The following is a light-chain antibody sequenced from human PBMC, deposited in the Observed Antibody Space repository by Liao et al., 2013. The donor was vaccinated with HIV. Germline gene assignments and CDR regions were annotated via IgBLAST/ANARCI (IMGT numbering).Light chain of an antibody. CDR2: YDS. V-gene: IGLV3-21*01. Sequence: SYELTQPPSVSVAPGKTATITCGGNNIGTKSVHWYQQKAGQAPVLVIYYDSDRPSGIPERFAGSNSGNTATLTISGVEAGDEADYYCQVSDTVTDHRVFGGGTKLTVL. CDR1: NIGTKS. J-gene: IGLJ2*01. CDR3: QVSDTVTDHRV.